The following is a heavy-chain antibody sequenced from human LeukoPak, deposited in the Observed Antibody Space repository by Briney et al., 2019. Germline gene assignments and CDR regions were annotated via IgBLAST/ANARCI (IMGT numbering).Heavy chain of an antibody. V-gene: IGHV4-39*07. CDR1: GASISSNSYF. D-gene: IGHD2/OR15-2a*01. CDR2: IYYSGST. CDR3: ARENTFPGTFY. J-gene: IGHJ4*02. Sequence: PSETLSLTCTVSGASISSNSYFWGWIRQPPGKGLEWIANIYYSGSTYYNPSLESRVTISVDTSKNQFSLKLNSVTAADTAVYYCARENTFPGTFYWGLGTLVTVSS.